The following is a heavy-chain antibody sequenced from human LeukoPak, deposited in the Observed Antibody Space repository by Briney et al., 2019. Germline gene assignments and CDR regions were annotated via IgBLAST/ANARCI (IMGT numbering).Heavy chain of an antibody. CDR2: INHSGST. Sequence: SETLSLTCAVYGGSFSGYYWSWIRQPPGKGLEWIGEINHSGSTNYNPSLKSRVTISVDTSKNQFSLTLSSVTVADTAVYYCARGRYCSGGSCDFDYWGQGTLVTVSS. CDR1: GGSFSGYY. D-gene: IGHD2-15*01. J-gene: IGHJ4*02. V-gene: IGHV4-34*01. CDR3: ARGRYCSGGSCDFDY.